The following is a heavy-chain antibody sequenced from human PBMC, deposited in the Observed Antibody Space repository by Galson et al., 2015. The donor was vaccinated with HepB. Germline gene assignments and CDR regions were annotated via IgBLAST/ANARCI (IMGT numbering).Heavy chain of an antibody. CDR2: IDSDGSGT. D-gene: IGHD4-17*01. V-gene: IGHV3-74*01. Sequence: SLRLSCAASGFTFRKYWMYWVRQAPGKGLVWVSRIDSDGSGTIYADSVKGRFTVSRDNAKNTVYLRMNSLRGEDTAVYYCARGADYGYALDIWGQGTMVTVSS. CDR3: ARGADYGYALDI. J-gene: IGHJ3*02. CDR1: GFTFRKYW.